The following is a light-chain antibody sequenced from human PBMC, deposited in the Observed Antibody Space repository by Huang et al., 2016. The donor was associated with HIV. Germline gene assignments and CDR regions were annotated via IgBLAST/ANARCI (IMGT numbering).Light chain of an antibody. CDR2: AAS. Sequence: DIQMTQSPLSLSASVGDRVTITCRASQGISNSLAWYQQKPGKAPKLLVYAASSLESGVPSWFSGSGSGTNFTLTISSLQPEDFATYYCQQYHSSWTFGQGTKVEIK. V-gene: IGKV1-NL1*01. J-gene: IGKJ1*01. CDR3: QQYHSSWT. CDR1: QGISNS.